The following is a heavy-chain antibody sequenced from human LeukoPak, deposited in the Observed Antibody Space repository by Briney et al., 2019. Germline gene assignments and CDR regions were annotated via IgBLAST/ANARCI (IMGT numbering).Heavy chain of an antibody. J-gene: IGHJ4*02. V-gene: IGHV3-7*01. CDR3: AREGLPYSGDH. CDR1: GFSFSTYW. CDR2: IKGDGSEI. Sequence: GGSLRLSCAASGFSFSTYWMRWARQTPGKGLEWVANIKGDGSEINYVDSVKGRFIISRDNAKNSLSLQMNSLTADDTGVYYCAREGLPYSGDHWGQGTLVTVSS. D-gene: IGHD4-11*01.